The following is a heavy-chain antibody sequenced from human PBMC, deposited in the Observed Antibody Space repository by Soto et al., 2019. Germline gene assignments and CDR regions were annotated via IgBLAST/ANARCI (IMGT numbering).Heavy chain of an antibody. CDR2: IYYSGST. Sequence: ETLSLTCTVPGGSSSSSSYYWGWIRQPPGKGLEWIGSIYYSGSTYYNPSLKSRVTISVDTSKNQFSLKLSSVTAADTAVYYCARHSSEDIAPNYFDYWGQGTLVTVSS. CDR3: ARHSSEDIAPNYFDY. J-gene: IGHJ4*02. D-gene: IGHD5-12*01. CDR1: GGSSSSSSYY. V-gene: IGHV4-39*01.